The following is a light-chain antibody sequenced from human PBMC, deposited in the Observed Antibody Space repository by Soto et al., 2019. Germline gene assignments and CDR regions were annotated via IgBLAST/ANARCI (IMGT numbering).Light chain of an antibody. Sequence: QPVLTQSPSASASLGAAVRLTCTLSSGHSNYAIAWHQQQPEKGPRYLMKVNSDGSHSKGDGIPDRFSGSSSGAERHLTISNLQSEDEADYYCQTWGTGTHVVFGGGTKVTVL. CDR1: SGHSNYA. J-gene: IGLJ2*01. CDR3: QTWGTGTHVV. V-gene: IGLV4-69*01. CDR2: VNSDGSH.